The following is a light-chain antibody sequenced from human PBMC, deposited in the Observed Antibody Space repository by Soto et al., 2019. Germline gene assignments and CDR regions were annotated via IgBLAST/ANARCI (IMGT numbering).Light chain of an antibody. CDR2: AAS. CDR3: QHYYNYPLT. V-gene: IGKV1-8*01. CDR1: QDIHNY. J-gene: IGKJ1*01. Sequence: AVLLTQSPSSFSASTGDRATITCRASQDIHNYLAWYQQVPGKAPKLLLYAASILQTGVPSRFSGSGSGTDFTLTIDGLQSEDFATYFCQHYYNYPLTVGQGTTVEN.